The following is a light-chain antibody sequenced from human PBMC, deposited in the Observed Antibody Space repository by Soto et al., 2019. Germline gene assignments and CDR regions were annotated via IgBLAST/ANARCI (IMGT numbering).Light chain of an antibody. CDR2: AAS. J-gene: IGKJ1*01. Sequence: DIHMTQSPSSLSASVGDRVTITCRASQSTRSSLNWYQQKPGKAPKILIYAASSLQSGVPSRFSGSGSGTDFTLTISSLQPEDFATYYCQQSYSTPWTFGQGTKVEIK. CDR3: QQSYSTPWT. V-gene: IGKV1-39*01. CDR1: QSTRSS.